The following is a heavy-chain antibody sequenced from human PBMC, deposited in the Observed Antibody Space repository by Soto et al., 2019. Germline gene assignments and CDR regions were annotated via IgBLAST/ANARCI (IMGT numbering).Heavy chain of an antibody. CDR2: ISKSSTTI. V-gene: IGHV3-48*02. J-gene: IGHJ6*02. CDR3: ARDPPNFYYYGMDV. CDR1: GFTLSTYS. Sequence: EVQLVESGGGLVQPGGSLRLSCIASGFTLSTYSMTWVRQAPGKGLEWLSYISKSSTTINYADSVKGRFTISRDNAKNSVYLETSSLRDEDSAVYYCARDPPNFYYYGMDVWGQGTTVTVSS.